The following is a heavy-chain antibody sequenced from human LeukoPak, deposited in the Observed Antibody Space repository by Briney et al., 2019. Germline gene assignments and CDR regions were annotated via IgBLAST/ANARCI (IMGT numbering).Heavy chain of an antibody. CDR1: GFTVSSNY. D-gene: IGHD6-19*01. CDR2: ISGSGGST. CDR3: AKGKDDSSGWYFFY. J-gene: IGHJ4*02. Sequence: GGSLRLSCAASGFTVSSNYMSWVRQAPGKGLEWVSAISGSGGSTYYADSVKGRFTNSRDNSKNTLYLQMNSLRAEDTAVYYCAKGKDDSSGWYFFYWGQGTLVTVSS. V-gene: IGHV3-23*01.